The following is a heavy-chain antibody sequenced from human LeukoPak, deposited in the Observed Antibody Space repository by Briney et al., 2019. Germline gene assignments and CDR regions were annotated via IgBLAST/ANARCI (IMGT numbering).Heavy chain of an antibody. CDR1: GGSISSYY. CDR3: ARGLEKYDFWSGFDP. V-gene: IGHV4-59*01. CDR2: IYYSGST. J-gene: IGHJ5*02. Sequence: SETLSLICTVSGGSISSYYWNWIRQPPGKGLEWIGYIYYSGSTNYNPSLKSRVTISVDTSKNQFSLKLNSVTAADTAVYYCARGLEKYDFWSGFDPWGQGTLVTVSS. D-gene: IGHD3-3*01.